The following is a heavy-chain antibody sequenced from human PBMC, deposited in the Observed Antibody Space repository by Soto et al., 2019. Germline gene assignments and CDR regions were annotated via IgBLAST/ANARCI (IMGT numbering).Heavy chain of an antibody. Sequence: GASVKVSCKASGGTFSSYAISWVRQAPGQGLEWMGGIIPIFGTANYAQKFQGRVTITADESTSTAYMELSSLRSEDTAVYYCARDRWVVPAAIPVGSLDYWGQGTLVTVSS. V-gene: IGHV1-69*13. J-gene: IGHJ4*02. CDR2: IIPIFGTA. CDR1: GGTFSSYA. D-gene: IGHD2-2*02. CDR3: ARDRWVVPAAIPVGSLDY.